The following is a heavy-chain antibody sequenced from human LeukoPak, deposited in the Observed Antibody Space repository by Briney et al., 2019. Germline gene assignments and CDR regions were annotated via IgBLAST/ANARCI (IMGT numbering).Heavy chain of an antibody. D-gene: IGHD3-22*01. CDR3: ARVSDDSSGYYSEPFDY. CDR1: GFTFSSYA. Sequence: GGSLRLSCAASGFTFSSYAMSWVRQAPGKGLEWVSAISGSGGSTYYADSVKGRFTISRDNSKNTLYLQMNSLRAEDTAVYYCARVSDDSSGYYSEPFDYWGQGTLVTVSS. CDR2: ISGSGGST. V-gene: IGHV3-23*01. J-gene: IGHJ4*02.